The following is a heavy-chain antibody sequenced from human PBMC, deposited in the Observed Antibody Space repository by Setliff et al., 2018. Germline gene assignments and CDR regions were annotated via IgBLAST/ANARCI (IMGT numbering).Heavy chain of an antibody. CDR2: INTNTGNP. CDR3: ARASRFGTTMWRGDYYMDV. Sequence: GASVKVSCKASRYTFNSYAMNWVRQAPGQGLEWMGWINTNTGNPTYAQGFTGRFVFSLDTSVSTAYLQISSLKAEDTAVYYCARASRFGTTMWRGDYYMDVWGKGTTVTVSS. J-gene: IGHJ6*03. CDR1: RYTFNSYA. V-gene: IGHV7-4-1*02. D-gene: IGHD3-10*01.